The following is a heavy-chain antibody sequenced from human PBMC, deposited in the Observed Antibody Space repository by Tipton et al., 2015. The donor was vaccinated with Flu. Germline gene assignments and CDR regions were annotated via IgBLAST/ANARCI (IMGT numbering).Heavy chain of an antibody. J-gene: IGHJ2*01. CDR1: GSTFSAYW. V-gene: IGHV3-7*01. CDR2: IGRDGSEK. Sequence: SLRLSCVASGSTFSAYWMSWVRQAPGGGLEWVADIGRDGSEKNYVDSVKGRFTISRDRAEKSLYLQMNSLRAEDTAVYYCARHIIWGTYWYFDLWGRGTLVTVSS. D-gene: IGHD3-16*01. CDR3: ARHIIWGTYWYFDL.